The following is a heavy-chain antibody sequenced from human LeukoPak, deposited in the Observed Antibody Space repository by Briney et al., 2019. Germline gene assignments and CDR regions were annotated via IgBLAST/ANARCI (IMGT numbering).Heavy chain of an antibody. V-gene: IGHV4-39*01. CDR1: GGSISSSSYY. CDR3: ARRGPGVDTAMVMWLFDY. J-gene: IGHJ4*02. Sequence: SETLSLTCTVSGGSISSSSYYWGWIRQPPGKGLEWIGSIYYSGSTYYNPSLKSRVTISVDTSKNQFSLKLSSVTAADTAVYYCARRGPGVDTAMVMWLFDYWGQGTLVTVSS. D-gene: IGHD5-18*01. CDR2: IYYSGST.